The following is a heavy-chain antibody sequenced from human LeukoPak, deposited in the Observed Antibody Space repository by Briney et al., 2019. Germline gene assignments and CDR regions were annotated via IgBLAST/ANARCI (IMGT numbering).Heavy chain of an antibody. CDR2: IRNKANSYGT. CDR3: TRVRLGASTRYFDY. Sequence: GGSLRLSCAASGFSFSDHYMDWVRLAPGKGLEWVGRIRNKANSYGTEYAASVKGRFTISRDDSKDSLYLQMNSLRSEDTALCYCTRVRLGASTRYFDYWGQGTLVTVSS. J-gene: IGHJ4*02. V-gene: IGHV3-72*01. D-gene: IGHD1-26*01. CDR1: GFSFSDHY.